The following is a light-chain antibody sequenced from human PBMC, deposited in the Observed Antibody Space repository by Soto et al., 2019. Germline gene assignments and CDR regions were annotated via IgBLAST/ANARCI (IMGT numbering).Light chain of an antibody. V-gene: IGKV3-15*01. J-gene: IGKJ3*01. Sequence: EIVMTQSPATLTVSPGERATLSCRASQRVASNLAWYQQKPGQAPRLLIYGASTRATGIPARFSGSGSGTEFTLAISSLQSEDFAVYYCQQSYTTPGFTFGPGTKVDIK. CDR1: QRVASN. CDR3: QQSYTTPGFT. CDR2: GAS.